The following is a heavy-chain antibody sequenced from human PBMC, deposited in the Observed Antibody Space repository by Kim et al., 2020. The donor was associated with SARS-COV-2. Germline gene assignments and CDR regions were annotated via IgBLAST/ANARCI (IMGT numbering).Heavy chain of an antibody. CDR3: TSNRRDIVVVPAAMGGTYYYYGMDV. V-gene: IGHV3-49*03. Sequence: GGSLRLSCTASGFTFGDYAMSWFRQAPGKGLEWVGCIRSKAYGGTTEYAASVKVRFTISRDDSKSIAYLQMNSLKTEDTAVYYCTSNRRDIVVVPAAMGGTYYYYGMDVWGQGTPVTVSS. J-gene: IGHJ6*02. CDR1: GFTFGDYA. D-gene: IGHD2-2*01. CDR2: IRSKAYGGTT.